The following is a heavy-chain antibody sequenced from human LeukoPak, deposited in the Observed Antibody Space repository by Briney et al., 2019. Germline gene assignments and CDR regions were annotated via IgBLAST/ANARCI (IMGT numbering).Heavy chain of an antibody. J-gene: IGHJ4*02. CDR1: GFTFSSYS. CDR2: ITSSSSYI. CDR3: ARDPSSSGG. Sequence: GRSLRLSCAASGFTFSSYSMNWVRQAPGKGLEWVSSITSSSSYINYADSVKGRFIISRDNAKNPLYLQMNSLRAEDTAVYYCARDPSSSGGWGQGTLVTVSS. V-gene: IGHV3-21*01. D-gene: IGHD6-13*01.